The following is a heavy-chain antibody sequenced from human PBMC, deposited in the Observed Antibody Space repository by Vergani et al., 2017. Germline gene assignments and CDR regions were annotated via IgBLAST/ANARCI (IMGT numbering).Heavy chain of an antibody. CDR2: ISSSSSYI. V-gene: IGHV3-21*01. CDR1: GFTFSSYA. Sequence: EVQLLESGGGLVQPGGSLRLSCAASGFTFSSYAMSWVRQAPGKGLEWVSSISSSSSYIYYADSVKGRFTISRDNAKNSLYLQMNSLRAEDTAVYYCARDLDYRGFYYYGMDVWGQGTTVTVSS. J-gene: IGHJ6*02. CDR3: ARDLDYRGFYYYGMDV. D-gene: IGHD4-23*01.